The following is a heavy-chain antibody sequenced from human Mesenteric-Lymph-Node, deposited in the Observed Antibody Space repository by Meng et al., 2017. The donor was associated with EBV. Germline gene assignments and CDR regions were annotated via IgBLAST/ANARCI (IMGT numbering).Heavy chain of an antibody. Sequence: VDPKASGPSFVTPWGTLVLPCAVSGGSCSSYQLWIWARKPRGKGLEWMGEIYHSGNTNNHPSLRSRVTISVDKSKKQFSLRLRSVTAADTAVYYCAKVAGSGRSNWFDHWGQGTLVTVSS. J-gene: IGHJ5*02. CDR2: IYHSGNT. D-gene: IGHD3-10*01. CDR1: GGSCSSYQL. CDR3: AKVAGSGRSNWFDH. V-gene: IGHV4-4*02.